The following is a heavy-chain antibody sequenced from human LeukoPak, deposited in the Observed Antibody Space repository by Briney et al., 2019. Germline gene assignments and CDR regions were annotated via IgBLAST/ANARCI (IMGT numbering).Heavy chain of an antibody. V-gene: IGHV3-23*01. CDR2: ISGSGGST. D-gene: IGHD2-2*01. CDR3: ASTLPGYCSSTSCPPGFDY. CDR1: GFTFSSYA. J-gene: IGHJ4*02. Sequence: PGGSLRLSCAASGFTFSSYAMSWVRQAPGKGLEWVSAISGSGGSTYYADSVKGRFTISRDNSKNTLYLQMNSLRAEDTAVYYCASTLPGYCSSTSCPPGFDYWGQGTLVTVSS.